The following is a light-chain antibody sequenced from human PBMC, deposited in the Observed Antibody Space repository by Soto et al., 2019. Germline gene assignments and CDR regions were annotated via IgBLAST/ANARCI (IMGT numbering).Light chain of an antibody. CDR2: AAS. V-gene: IGKV1-39*01. Sequence: DIQMTQSPSSLSASVGDRVTITCRASQSISSSLNWYQQKPGKAPKLMIYAASSLQSGVPSRFSGSGSGTAFNLTISSIQPEDFSTYYCQQSYSTLLTFGQGTKVEIK. J-gene: IGKJ1*01. CDR3: QQSYSTLLT. CDR1: QSISSS.